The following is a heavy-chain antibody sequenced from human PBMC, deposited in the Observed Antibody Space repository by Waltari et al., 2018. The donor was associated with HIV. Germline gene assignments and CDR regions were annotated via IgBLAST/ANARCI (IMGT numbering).Heavy chain of an antibody. CDR3: VKDSGYNSSGGAFDI. J-gene: IGHJ3*02. D-gene: IGHD3-22*01. Sequence: EVQLVESGGGLVQPGGSLRLSCSASGLPFSNYPIHWVRQAPGKGLEYVSAITSHGKNTYYVDSVKGRFTISRDNSKNMLYLQMRSLRAEDTALYYCVKDSGYNSSGGAFDIWGQGTMVIVSS. CDR2: ITSHGKNT. V-gene: IGHV3-64D*06. CDR1: GLPFSNYP.